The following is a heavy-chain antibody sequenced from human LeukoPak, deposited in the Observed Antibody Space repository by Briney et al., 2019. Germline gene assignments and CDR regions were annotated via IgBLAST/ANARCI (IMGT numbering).Heavy chain of an antibody. CDR1: GFTFRNYV. D-gene: IGHD3-10*01. V-gene: IGHV3-23*01. J-gene: IGHJ4*02. CDR2: IGGTDGTT. Sequence: AGGSLRLSCAASGFTFRNYVMNWVRQAPGKGLEWVSAIGGTDGTTFYAAFVKGRFTISRDNSRNTLYLQMNSLRAEDTAVYYCTKRIDGAGSYYIDFWGQGTAVTVSS. CDR3: TKRIDGAGSYYIDF.